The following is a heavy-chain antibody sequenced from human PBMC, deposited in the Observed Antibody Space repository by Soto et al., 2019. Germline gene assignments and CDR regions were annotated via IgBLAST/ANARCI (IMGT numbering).Heavy chain of an antibody. D-gene: IGHD2-21*01. Sequence: LRRSCAASGFTFSNIGMRCVRQAPGKGLEWVAVISAGGNTKYYADSVKGRFTISRDNSKNTLFLQMNSLRTEETDVYYCAKESGGERYAAYFDLWGQGTLVTVSS. CDR1: GFTFSNIG. J-gene: IGHJ4*02. CDR3: AKESGGERYAAYFDL. V-gene: IGHV3-30*18. CDR2: ISAGGNTK.